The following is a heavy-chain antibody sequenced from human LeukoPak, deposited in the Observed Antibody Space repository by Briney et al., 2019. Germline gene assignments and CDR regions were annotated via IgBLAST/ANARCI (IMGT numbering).Heavy chain of an antibody. CDR3: ARLLWFGELVVYYFDY. Sequence: SETLSLTCTVSGGSISSSSYYWGWIRQPPGKGLEWIGSIYYSGSTYYNPSLKSRVTMSVDTAKSQFSLKLSSVTAADTAVYYCARLLWFGELVVYYFDYWGQGTLVTVSS. V-gene: IGHV4-39*01. CDR2: IYYSGST. D-gene: IGHD3-10*01. CDR1: GGSISSSSYY. J-gene: IGHJ4*02.